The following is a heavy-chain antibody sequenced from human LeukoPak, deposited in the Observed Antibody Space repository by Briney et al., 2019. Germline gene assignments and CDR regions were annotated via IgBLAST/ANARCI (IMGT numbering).Heavy chain of an antibody. Sequence: GGSLRLSCAASGLTFSSYAMSWVRQAPGKGLEWVSAISGSGGSTYYADSVKGRFTISRDNSKNTLYLQMNSLRAEDTAVYYCAGSSGWSVGGYYFDYWGQGTLVTVSS. V-gene: IGHV3-23*01. D-gene: IGHD6-19*01. CDR1: GLTFSSYA. J-gene: IGHJ4*02. CDR2: ISGSGGST. CDR3: AGSSGWSVGGYYFDY.